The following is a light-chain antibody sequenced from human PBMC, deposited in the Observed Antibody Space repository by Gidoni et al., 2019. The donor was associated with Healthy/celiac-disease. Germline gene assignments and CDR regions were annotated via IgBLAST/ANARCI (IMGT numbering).Light chain of an antibody. CDR2: AAS. CDR3: QQSYSTPLT. J-gene: IGKJ4*01. Sequence: QMTQSPSSLSASVGDRVTITCRASQSISSYLNWYQQKPGKAPKLLIYAASSLQSGVPSRFSGSGSGTDFTLTISSLQPEDFATYYCQQSYSTPLTFGGGTKVEIK. CDR1: QSISSY. V-gene: IGKV1-39*01.